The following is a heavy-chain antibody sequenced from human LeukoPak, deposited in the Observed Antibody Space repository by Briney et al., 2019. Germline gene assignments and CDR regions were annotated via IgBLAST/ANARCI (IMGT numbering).Heavy chain of an antibody. J-gene: IGHJ4*02. Sequence: SETLSLTRTVSGGSISSSSYYWGWIRQPPGKGLEWIGRIYYSGSTYYNPSLKSRVTISVDTSKNQFSLKLSSVTAADTAVYYCARRNPWSGRDYWGQGTLVTVSS. CDR3: ARRNPWSGRDY. V-gene: IGHV4-39*01. D-gene: IGHD3-3*01. CDR1: GGSISSSSYY. CDR2: IYYSGST.